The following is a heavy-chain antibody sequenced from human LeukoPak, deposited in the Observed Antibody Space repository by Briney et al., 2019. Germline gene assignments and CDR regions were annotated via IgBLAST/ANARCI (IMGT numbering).Heavy chain of an antibody. CDR1: GGTFSSYA. D-gene: IGHD3-3*01. Sequence: GASVKVSCKASGGTFSSYAISWVRQAPGQGLEWMGWMNPNSGNTGYAQKFQGRVTITRNTSISTAYMELSSLRSEDTAVYYCARGEFTIFGVAQSPRYYYYMDVWGKGTTVTVSS. J-gene: IGHJ6*03. CDR2: MNPNSGNT. V-gene: IGHV1-8*03. CDR3: ARGEFTIFGVAQSPRYYYYMDV.